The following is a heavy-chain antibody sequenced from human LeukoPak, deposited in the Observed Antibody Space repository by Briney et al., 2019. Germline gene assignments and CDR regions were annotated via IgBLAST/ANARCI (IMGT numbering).Heavy chain of an antibody. CDR3: ARYIAAAAPNFDY. V-gene: IGHV5-51*01. D-gene: IGHD6-13*01. CDR2: IYPGDSGT. CDR1: GYSFTSYW. J-gene: IGHJ4*02. Sequence: GESLKISCKGSGYSFTSYWIGWVRQMPGKGLEWMGIIYPGDSGTRYSPSFQGQVTISADKSISTAYLQWSSLKASDTAMYYCARYIAAAAPNFDYWGQGTLVTVSS.